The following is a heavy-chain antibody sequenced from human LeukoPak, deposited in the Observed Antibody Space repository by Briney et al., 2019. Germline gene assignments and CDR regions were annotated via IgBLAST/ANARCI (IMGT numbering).Heavy chain of an antibody. D-gene: IGHD6-6*01. J-gene: IGHJ6*03. Sequence: GESLKISCKASGYSSTSYWIGWVRQLPGKGLKCMWIIYPGDSDTTYSPSFQGQVTISADKSINTAYLQWSSLKASDTAMYYCARQGGSSSKGYYYYYMDVWGKGTTVTVSS. CDR2: IYPGDSDT. CDR1: GYSSTSYW. CDR3: ARQGGSSSKGYYYYYMDV. V-gene: IGHV5-51*01.